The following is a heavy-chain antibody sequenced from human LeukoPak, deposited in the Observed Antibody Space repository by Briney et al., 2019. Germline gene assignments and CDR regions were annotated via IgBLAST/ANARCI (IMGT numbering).Heavy chain of an antibody. V-gene: IGHV1-69*01. CDR3: VITIFGVVITHFDY. CDR2: IIPMFGTA. J-gene: IGHJ4*02. Sequence: ASVRVSCKASGGTFSDYAIGWVRQAPGQGLEWMGGIIPMFGTANSAQKFQGRVTITADESTTTAYMELSSLRSEDTAVYYCVITIFGVVITHFDYWGQGTLVTVSS. D-gene: IGHD3-3*01. CDR1: GGTFSDYA.